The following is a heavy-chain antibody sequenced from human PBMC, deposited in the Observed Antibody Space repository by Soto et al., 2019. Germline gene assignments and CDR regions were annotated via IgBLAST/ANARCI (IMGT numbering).Heavy chain of an antibody. Sequence: EVQLVESGGGLVQPGGSLRLSCEASGFIVSSNYMSWVRQAPGKGLEWVSVIHTDGSIDYADSVKGRFTISRDTSKNTLYLQMNSLRVEDTALYYCARVGDSALATGGRWGWFDPWGQGTLVTVSS. CDR1: GFIVSSNY. J-gene: IGHJ5*02. CDR2: IHTDGSI. D-gene: IGHD6-13*01. V-gene: IGHV3-66*01. CDR3: ARVGDSALATGGRWGWFDP.